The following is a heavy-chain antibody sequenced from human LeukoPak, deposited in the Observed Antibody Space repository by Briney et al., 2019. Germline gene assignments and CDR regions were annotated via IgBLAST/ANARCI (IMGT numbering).Heavy chain of an antibody. Sequence: PGGSLRLSCAASGFTFSRYEMNWVRQAPGKGLEWVSYITSSRSSIYYADSVKGRFTTSRDNAKNSLYLQMNSLRAEDTAVYYCARDTAMINWGQGTMVTVSP. J-gene: IGHJ4*02. CDR2: ITSSRSSI. V-gene: IGHV3-48*03. CDR1: GFTFSRYE. CDR3: ARDTAMIN. D-gene: IGHD5-18*01.